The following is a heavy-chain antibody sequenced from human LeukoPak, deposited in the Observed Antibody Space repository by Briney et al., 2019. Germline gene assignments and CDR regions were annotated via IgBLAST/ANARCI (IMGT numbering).Heavy chain of an antibody. V-gene: IGHV3-7*01. D-gene: IGHD3-10*01. CDR2: INQDGCET. Sequence: PGGSLRLSCAASGFTFSDYWMMWVRQAPGKGLEWVGNINQDGCETNYVDSVKGRFTISRDNAAISLYLQMNSLRAEDTAVYYCATDRKVSGWVPRSDFRGQGALVTVSS. CDR3: ATDRKVSGWVPRSDF. CDR1: GFTFSDYW. J-gene: IGHJ4*02.